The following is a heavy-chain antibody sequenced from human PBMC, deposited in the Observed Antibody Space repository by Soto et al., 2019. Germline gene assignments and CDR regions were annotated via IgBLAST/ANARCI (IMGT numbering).Heavy chain of an antibody. CDR3: TTDYLGYCSSTSCYVRNPSY. CDR1: GFTFSNAW. V-gene: IGHV3-15*01. J-gene: IGHJ4*02. Sequence: PGGSLRLSCAASGFTFSNAWMSWVRQAPGKGLEWVGRIKSKTDGGTTDYAAPVKGRFTISRDDSKNTLYLQMNSLKTEDTAVYYCTTDYLGYCSSTSCYVRNPSYWGQGTLVTVSS. CDR2: IKSKTDGGTT. D-gene: IGHD2-2*01.